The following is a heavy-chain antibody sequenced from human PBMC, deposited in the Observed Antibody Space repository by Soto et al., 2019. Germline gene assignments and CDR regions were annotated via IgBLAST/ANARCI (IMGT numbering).Heavy chain of an antibody. J-gene: IGHJ6*02. D-gene: IGHD2-15*01. CDR3: AINQWWASGMDV. Sequence: EVQLVESGGGLVQPGGTLRLSCAASGFRFSRYWMTWVRQAPGKEMERVANIKEDGSEKYYVYSVTGRFTISRDNVENSLYLQMNSLRAEDTAVYYCAINQWWASGMDVWGQGTTVTVS. V-gene: IGHV3-7*01. CDR1: GFRFSRYW. CDR2: IKEDGSEK.